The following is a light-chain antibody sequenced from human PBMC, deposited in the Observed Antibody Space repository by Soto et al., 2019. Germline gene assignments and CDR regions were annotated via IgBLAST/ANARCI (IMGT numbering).Light chain of an antibody. CDR2: DVS. J-gene: IGLJ1*01. CDR3: SSYTSSXISCV. CDR1: SSDVGGYNY. V-gene: IGLV2-14*01. Sequence: QSVLTQPASVSGSPGQSITISCTGTSSDVGGYNYVSWYQQHPGKAPKLMIYDVSNRPSGVSNRFSGSKSGNTASLTISGLQAEDEADYYCSSYTSSXISCVFGTGTKVTVL.